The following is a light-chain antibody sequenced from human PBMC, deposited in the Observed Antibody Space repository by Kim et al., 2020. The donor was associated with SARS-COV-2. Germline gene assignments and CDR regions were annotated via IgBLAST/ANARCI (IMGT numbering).Light chain of an antibody. Sequence: EIVLTQSPATLSLSPGERATLSCRASQSVSSFLAWYQHKPGQAPRLLIYDASRRATGIPARFSGSGSGTDFTLTISRLEPADFAVYYCQQRVNWIAFGQGARPEI. CDR2: DAS. CDR3: QQRVNWIA. J-gene: IGKJ5*01. CDR1: QSVSSF. V-gene: IGKV3-11*01.